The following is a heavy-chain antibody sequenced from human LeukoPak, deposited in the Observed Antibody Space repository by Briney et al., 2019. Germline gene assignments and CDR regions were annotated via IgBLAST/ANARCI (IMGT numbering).Heavy chain of an antibody. D-gene: IGHD2-8*02. V-gene: IGHV4-34*01. CDR2: INHSGST. J-gene: IGHJ4*02. Sequence: PSETLSLTCAVYGGSFSGYYWSWIRQPPGKGLEWVGEINHSGSTNYNPSLKSRVTISVDTSKNQFSLKLSSVTAADTAVYYCARGLLAYSHFDYWGQGTLVTVSS. CDR3: ARGLLAYSHFDY. CDR1: GGSFSGYY.